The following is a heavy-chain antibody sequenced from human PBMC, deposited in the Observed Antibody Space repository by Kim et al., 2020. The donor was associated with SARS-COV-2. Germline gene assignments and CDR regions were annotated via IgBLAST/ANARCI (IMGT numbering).Heavy chain of an antibody. J-gene: IGHJ4*02. D-gene: IGHD1-26*01. CDR2: IYYSGST. Sequence: SETLSLTCTVSGGSISSSSYYWGWIRQPPGKGLEWIGSIYYSGSTYYNPSLKSRVTISVDTSKNQFSLKLSSVTAADTAVYYCARGAYSGSYFGYWGQGTLVTVSS. V-gene: IGHV4-39*07. CDR3: ARGAYSGSYFGY. CDR1: GGSISSSSYY.